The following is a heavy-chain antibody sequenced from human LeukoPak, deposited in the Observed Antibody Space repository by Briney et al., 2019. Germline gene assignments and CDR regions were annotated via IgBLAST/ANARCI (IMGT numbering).Heavy chain of an antibody. CDR2: IRTKPNAYAT. V-gene: IGHV3-73*01. CDR1: GFTFSGSA. Sequence: GGSLRLSCAASGFTFSGSAMHWVRQASGKGLEWVGRIRTKPNAYATAYAASVNGRFTISRDDSKNTAYLQMISLKTEDTAVYYCSRLATYFGEPAILDYWGQGTLVTVSS. D-gene: IGHD3-10*01. CDR3: SRLATYFGEPAILDY. J-gene: IGHJ4*02.